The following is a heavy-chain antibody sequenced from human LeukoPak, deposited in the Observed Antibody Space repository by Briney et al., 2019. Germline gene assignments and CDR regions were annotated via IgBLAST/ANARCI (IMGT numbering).Heavy chain of an antibody. CDR2: IYYTGST. D-gene: IGHD6-13*01. Sequence: SETLSLTCTVSGGSISRDYRSWIRRPPGKGLEWIGYIYYTGSTNYNPSLKSRVTISVDTSKNQFSLKLSSVTAADTAVYYCARDRPGGSSLDYWGQGTLVTVSS. CDR1: GGSISRDY. V-gene: IGHV4-59*01. J-gene: IGHJ4*02. CDR3: ARDRPGGSSLDY.